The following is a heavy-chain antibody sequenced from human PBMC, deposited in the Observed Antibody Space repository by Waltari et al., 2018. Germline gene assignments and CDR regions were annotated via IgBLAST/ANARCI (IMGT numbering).Heavy chain of an antibody. CDR2: ISGSGGST. CDR3: AKVSFGTDAVDI. J-gene: IGHJ3*02. D-gene: IGHD3-10*01. Sequence: EVQLLESGGGLVQPGGSRRLSCAASGFTFSSYAMSWVRQAPGKGLEWVSAISGSGGSTYYADSVKGRFTISRDNSKNTLYLPMSSLRAEDTAVYYCAKVSFGTDAVDIWGQGTMVTVSS. CDR1: GFTFSSYA. V-gene: IGHV3-23*01.